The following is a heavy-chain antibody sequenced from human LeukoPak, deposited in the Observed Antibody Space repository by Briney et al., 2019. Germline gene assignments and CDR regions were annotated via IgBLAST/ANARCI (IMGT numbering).Heavy chain of an antibody. CDR3: ARKDGDY. Sequence: ASETLSLACTVSGASISAFHWTWFRQPAGKGLEWIGLIYSSGSTLFNPSLKSRVAMSVDLTKNQLSLKLISVTAADTAMYYCARKDGDYWGRGTLVTVSS. J-gene: IGHJ4*02. CDR1: GASISAFH. V-gene: IGHV4-4*07. CDR2: IYSSGST.